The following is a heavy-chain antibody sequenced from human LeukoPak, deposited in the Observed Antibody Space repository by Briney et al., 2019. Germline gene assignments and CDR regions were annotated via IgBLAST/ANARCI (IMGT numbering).Heavy chain of an antibody. J-gene: IGHJ4*02. Sequence: SETLSLTCTVSGGSISTGDYYWSWIRQPPGKGLEWIGYIYYSGSTNYNPSLKSRVTISVDTSKNQFSLKLSSVTAADTAVYYCARGDNSGRLPYFDYWGQGTLVTVSS. CDR3: ARGDNSGRLPYFDY. CDR1: GGSISTGDYY. D-gene: IGHD3-22*01. CDR2: IYYSGST. V-gene: IGHV4-61*08.